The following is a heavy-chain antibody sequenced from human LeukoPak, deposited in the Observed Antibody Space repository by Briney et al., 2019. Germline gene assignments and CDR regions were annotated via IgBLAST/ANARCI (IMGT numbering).Heavy chain of an antibody. CDR2: ISGSGGST. Sequence: GGSLRLSCAASGFTFSSYAMSWVRQAPGKGLEWVSAISGSGGSTYYADSVKGRFTISRDNSKNTLYLQMNSLRAEDTAVYYCAKSTVRGFYYYYGRDVWGQGTTVTVSS. CDR3: AKSTVRGFYYYYGRDV. J-gene: IGHJ6*02. D-gene: IGHD3-10*01. V-gene: IGHV3-23*01. CDR1: GFTFSSYA.